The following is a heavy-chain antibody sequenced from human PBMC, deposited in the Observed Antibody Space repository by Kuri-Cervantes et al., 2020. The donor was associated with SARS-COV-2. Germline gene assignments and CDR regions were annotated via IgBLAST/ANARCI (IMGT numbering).Heavy chain of an antibody. CDR1: GGSISSYY. D-gene: IGHD1-20*01. J-gene: IGHJ4*02. Sequence: SETLSLTCTVSGGSISSYYWSWIRQPPGKGLEWIGYIYYSGSTNYNPSLRGRATISVDTSKRQFSLRLSSVTAADTAVYYCARDSGITGTFDYWGQGTPVTVSS. CDR3: ARDSGITGTFDY. CDR2: IYYSGST. V-gene: IGHV4-59*01.